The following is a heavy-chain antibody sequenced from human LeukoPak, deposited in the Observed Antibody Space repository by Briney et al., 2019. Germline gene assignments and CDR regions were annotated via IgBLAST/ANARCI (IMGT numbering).Heavy chain of an antibody. CDR1: GDSISTYY. CDR2: IYGGGNT. CDR3: ARDRGLYGEVLFDP. D-gene: IGHD3-10*01. Sequence: SETLSLTCSVSGDSISTYYLSWIRQPAGKGLEWIGRIYGGGNTNYNPSLKSRLTLSMDTSKNQFSLKLRSVTAAGTAVYYCARDRGLYGEVLFDPWGQGTLVTVSS. V-gene: IGHV4-4*07. J-gene: IGHJ5*02.